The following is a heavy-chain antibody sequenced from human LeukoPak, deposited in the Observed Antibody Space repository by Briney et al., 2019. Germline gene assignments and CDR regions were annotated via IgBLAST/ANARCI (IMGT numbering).Heavy chain of an antibody. CDR3: AKDFMDYDSSGSLNWFDP. CDR1: GFTFSSYA. D-gene: IGHD3-22*01. CDR2: ISGSGGST. V-gene: IGHV3-23*01. Sequence: GASLRLSCAASGFTFSSYAMSWVRQAPGKGLEWVSAISGSGGSTYYADYVKGRFTISRDNSKNTLYLQMNSLRAEDTAVYYCAKDFMDYDSSGSLNWFDPWGQGTLVTVSS. J-gene: IGHJ5*02.